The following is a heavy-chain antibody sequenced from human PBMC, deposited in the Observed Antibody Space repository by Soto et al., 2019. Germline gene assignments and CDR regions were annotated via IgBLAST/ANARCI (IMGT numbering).Heavy chain of an antibody. J-gene: IGHJ4*02. Sequence: QVQLVQSGAEVKKPGSSVKVSCKASGGTFSSYTISWVRQAPGQGLEWMGRIIPILGIANYAQKFQGRVTITADKSPSTAYMELSSLRFEATAVYYCAGGGRGYSYGYPDYWGQGTLVTVSS. CDR2: IIPILGIA. CDR1: GGTFSSYT. V-gene: IGHV1-69*02. D-gene: IGHD5-18*01. CDR3: AGGGRGYSYGYPDY.